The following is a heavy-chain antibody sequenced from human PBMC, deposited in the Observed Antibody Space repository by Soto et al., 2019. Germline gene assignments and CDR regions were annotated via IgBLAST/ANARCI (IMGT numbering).Heavy chain of an antibody. V-gene: IGHV1-69*01. D-gene: IGHD2-2*01. CDR2: IIPIFGTA. J-gene: IGHJ6*02. CDR1: GGTFSSYA. Sequence: QVQLVRSGAEVKKPGSSVKVSCKASGGTFSSYAISWVRQAPGQGLEWMGGIIPIFGTANYAQKFQGRVTITADESTSTAYMELSSLRSEDTAVYYCASLPYCSSTSCYSIAYYYYGMDVWGQGTTVTVSS. CDR3: ASLPYCSSTSCYSIAYYYYGMDV.